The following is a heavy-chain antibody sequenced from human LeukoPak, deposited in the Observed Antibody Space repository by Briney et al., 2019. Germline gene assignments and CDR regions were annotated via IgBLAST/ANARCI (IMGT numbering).Heavy chain of an antibody. CDR3: ARHGSNKGYYYYGMDV. V-gene: IGHV4-30-4*01. Sequence: PSQTLSLTCTVSGGSISSGNFYWSWIRQPPGKGLEWIGYIHYSGSTYYNPSLKSQITISVDTSKNQFSLKLSSVTAADTAVYYCARHGSNKGYYYYGMDVWGQGTTVTVSS. CDR2: IHYSGST. J-gene: IGHJ6*02. CDR1: GGSISSGNFY. D-gene: IGHD2-15*01.